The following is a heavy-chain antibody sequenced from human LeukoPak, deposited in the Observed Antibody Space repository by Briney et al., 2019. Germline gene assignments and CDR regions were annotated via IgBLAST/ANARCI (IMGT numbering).Heavy chain of an antibody. CDR1: GYTFTSYD. Sequence: ASVKVSCKASGYTFTSYDINWVRQATGQGLEWMGWMNPNSGNTGYAQKFQGRVTMTRNTSISTAYMELSRLRSDDTAVYYCAIEWELLPGYFDYWGQGTLVTVSS. V-gene: IGHV1-8*01. D-gene: IGHD1-26*01. J-gene: IGHJ4*02. CDR3: AIEWELLPGYFDY. CDR2: MNPNSGNT.